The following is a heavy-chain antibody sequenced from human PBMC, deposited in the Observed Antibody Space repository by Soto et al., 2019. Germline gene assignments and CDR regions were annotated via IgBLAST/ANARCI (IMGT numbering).Heavy chain of an antibody. CDR1: RFTFSNYA. CDR2: IRNSGGRT. D-gene: IGHD2-8*01. V-gene: IGHV3-23*01. CDR3: ATGCPNGVCYATASYGMDV. Sequence: GGSLRLSCAASRFTFSNYAMSWVRQAPGKGLEWVSAIRNSGGRTYYADSVKGRFTISRDNSKNTLYLQMNSLRGEDTAVYYCATGCPNGVCYATASYGMDVWGQGTTVTVSS. J-gene: IGHJ6*02.